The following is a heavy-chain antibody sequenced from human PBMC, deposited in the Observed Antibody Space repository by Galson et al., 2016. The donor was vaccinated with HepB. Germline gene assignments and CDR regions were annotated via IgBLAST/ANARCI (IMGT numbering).Heavy chain of an antibody. CDR2: ISYSSSYM. CDR1: GFTFSSYS. D-gene: IGHD3-16*01. CDR3: ARDRGGGAPKLVIFDY. Sequence: SLRLSCAASGFTFSSYSMHWVRQAAGKGLEWVSSISYSSSYMPYADAVKGRFTISRDNAKNSLYLQMNSLGAEDTAVYFCARDRGGGAPKLVIFDYWGQGTPVTVSS. J-gene: IGHJ4*02. V-gene: IGHV3-21*01.